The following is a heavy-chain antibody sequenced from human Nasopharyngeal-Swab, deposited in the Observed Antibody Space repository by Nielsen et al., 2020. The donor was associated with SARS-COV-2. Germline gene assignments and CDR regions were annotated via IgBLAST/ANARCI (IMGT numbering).Heavy chain of an antibody. D-gene: IGHD2-8*02. J-gene: IGHJ4*02. V-gene: IGHV3-23*01. CDR3: AKDTSLVGATFDY. CDR1: GFTFRRDA. Sequence: SSAASGFTFRRDAISWVSTDTGKGLEWVSAISGRGGSTYYADSVKGRFTISRDNSKNTLYLQMNSLRAEDTAVYYCAKDTSLVGATFDYWGQGTLVTVSS. CDR2: ISGRGGST.